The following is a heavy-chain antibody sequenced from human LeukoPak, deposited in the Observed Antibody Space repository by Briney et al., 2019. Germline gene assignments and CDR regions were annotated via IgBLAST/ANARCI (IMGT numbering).Heavy chain of an antibody. D-gene: IGHD3-22*01. V-gene: IGHV1-18*01. CDR1: GYTFTSYG. Sequence: WASVKVSCKASGYTFTSYGISWVRQAPGQGLEWMGWISAYNGNTNYAQKLQGRVTMTTDTSTSTAYMELRSLRSDDTAVYYCARGSDYYDSSGYYQYYFDYWGQGTLVTVSS. CDR2: ISAYNGNT. J-gene: IGHJ4*02. CDR3: ARGSDYYDSSGYYQYYFDY.